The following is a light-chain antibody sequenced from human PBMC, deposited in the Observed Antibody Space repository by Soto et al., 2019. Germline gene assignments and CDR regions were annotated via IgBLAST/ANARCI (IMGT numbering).Light chain of an antibody. J-gene: IGKJ5*01. CDR1: QGISGY. Sequence: DIKFTQSPSVVSAYVGDRVIITCRASQGISGYIAWYQQKPGKAPNLLIYGVSTLQTGVPSRFSGGGSGAVFALTISSLHPEDFATYYCQQLETYPITFGQGTRLEIK. CDR3: QQLETYPIT. CDR2: GVS. V-gene: IGKV1-9*01.